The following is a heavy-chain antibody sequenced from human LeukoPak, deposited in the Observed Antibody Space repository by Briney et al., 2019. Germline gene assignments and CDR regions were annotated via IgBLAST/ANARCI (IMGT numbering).Heavy chain of an antibody. CDR3: AKDLRTYEFGDY. V-gene: IGHV3-23*01. CDR1: GFPFSNHA. J-gene: IGHJ4*02. CDR2: IGGSGGST. Sequence: GGSLRLSCAASGFPFSNHAMSWVRRAPGKGLEWVSAIGGSGGSTYYADSVKGRFTISRDNSKNTLYLQMNSLRAEDTAVYYCAKDLRTYEFGDYWGQGTLLTVSS. D-gene: IGHD3-10*01.